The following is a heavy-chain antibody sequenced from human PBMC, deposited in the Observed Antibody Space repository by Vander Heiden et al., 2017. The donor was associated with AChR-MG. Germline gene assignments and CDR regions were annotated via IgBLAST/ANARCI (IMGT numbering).Heavy chain of an antibody. D-gene: IGHD6-6*01. CDR2: ISSSGSTI. CDR3: AVHSSSTESSVAFQDY. J-gene: IGHJ4*02. Sequence: EVQLVESGGGLVQPGGSLRLSCAASGFTFSSYEMNWVRQAPGKGLEWVSYISSSGSTIYYADSVKGRFTISRDNAKNSLYLQMNSLRAEDTAVYYCAVHSSSTESSVAFQDYWGQGTLVTVSS. CDR1: GFTFSSYE. V-gene: IGHV3-48*03.